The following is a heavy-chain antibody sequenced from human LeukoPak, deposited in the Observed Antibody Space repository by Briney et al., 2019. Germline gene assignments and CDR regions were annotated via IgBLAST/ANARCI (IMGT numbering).Heavy chain of an antibody. D-gene: IGHD1-26*01. CDR2: ISAYNGNT. J-gene: IGHJ4*02. CDR1: GYTFTSYG. CDR3: AMVGSIVGATFDY. Sequence: ASVKVSCKASGYTFTSYGISWVRQAPGQGLEWMGWISAYNGNTNYAQKLQGRVTMTTDTSTSTAYVELRSLRSDDTAVYYCAMVGSIVGATFDYWGQGTLVTVSS. V-gene: IGHV1-18*01.